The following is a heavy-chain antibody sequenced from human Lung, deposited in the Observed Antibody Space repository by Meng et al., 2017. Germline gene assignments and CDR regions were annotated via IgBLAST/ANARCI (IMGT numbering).Heavy chain of an antibody. J-gene: IGHJ4*02. CDR2: LGAHDGDT. CDR1: DYTFTGYG. CDR3: ARGTPGRSYSDY. Sequence: QVQPVQSGPEEKKPGAEVKGSCKASDYTFTGYGVSWVRQAPGQGLEWMAWLGAHDGDTSHAPKFQGRVTVSADRPTATAYMELRSLRSDDTAVYYCARGTPGRSYSDYWGQGTLVTVSS. V-gene: IGHV1-18*01. D-gene: IGHD3-10*01.